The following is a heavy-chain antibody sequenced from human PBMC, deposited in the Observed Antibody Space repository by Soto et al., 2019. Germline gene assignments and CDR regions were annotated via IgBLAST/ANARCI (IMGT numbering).Heavy chain of an antibody. V-gene: IGHV4-59*01. CDR2: IYYSGST. Sequence: QVQLQESGPGLVKPSETLSLTCTVSGGSISSYYWSWIRQPPGKGLEWIGYIYYSGSTNYNPSLKSRVTLSIDPSKEQFSLKLGSVTAAGPAGYYCARGGVVAAPPWFDPWGQGTLVIVSS. D-gene: IGHD2-15*01. CDR1: GGSISSYY. J-gene: IGHJ5*02. CDR3: ARGGVVAAPPWFDP.